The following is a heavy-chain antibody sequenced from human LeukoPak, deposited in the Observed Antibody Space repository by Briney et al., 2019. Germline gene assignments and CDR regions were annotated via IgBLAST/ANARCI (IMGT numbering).Heavy chain of an antibody. CDR2: SIPNLGTT. CDR3: ATTNDGGGYQWGDFFDF. J-gene: IGHJ4*02. V-gene: IGHV1-69*04. D-gene: IGHD3-22*01. CDR1: GGTSNSHA. Sequence: VASVKVSCKASGGTSNSHAISWVRQAPGQGLEWMGRSIPNLGTTNRAQTFQDRVTLTADKSTNTPYMEPTSLTSDDTAVYYCATTNDGGGYQWGDFFDFWGQGPLVTVSS.